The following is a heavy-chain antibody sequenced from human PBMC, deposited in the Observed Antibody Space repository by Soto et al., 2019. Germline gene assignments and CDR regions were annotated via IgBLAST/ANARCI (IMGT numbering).Heavy chain of an antibody. CDR3: AASILRVWVLPHFDY. CDR1: VYKFIVLS. Sequence: QVPLVQSGAEVKKPGASVKVSCKVSVYKFIVLSIHWVRQPPGEGLGWMGGFDPEKGKRIYARNFQGRVTMTEDTSTGTAYMELSSLRSDDTAVYYCAASILRVWVLPHFDYWGQGTLVSVSS. CDR2: FDPEKGKR. D-gene: IGHD3-10*01. V-gene: IGHV1-24*01. J-gene: IGHJ4*02.